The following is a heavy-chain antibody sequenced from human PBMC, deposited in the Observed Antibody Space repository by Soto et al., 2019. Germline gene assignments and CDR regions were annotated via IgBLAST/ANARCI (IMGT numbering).Heavy chain of an antibody. D-gene: IGHD3-16*01. V-gene: IGHV4-30-4*01. J-gene: IGHJ4*02. CDR3: AREGGESSDGLYYFDS. CDR2: IYYSGNT. Sequence: QVQLQESGPGLVKPSQTLSLTCTVSGGSTSSDHYWCWLRQPPGQGLEWIGHIYYSGNTDYNPSLKSRLAISIDTSKNQFSRKLSAVTAADTAVYFCAREGGESSDGLYYFDSWGQGSLVTVSS. CDR1: GGSTSSDHY.